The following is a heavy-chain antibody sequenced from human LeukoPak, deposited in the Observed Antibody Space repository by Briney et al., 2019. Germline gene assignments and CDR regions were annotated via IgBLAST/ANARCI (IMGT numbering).Heavy chain of an antibody. CDR2: INGDGKNT. CDR3: AKDSRGY. V-gene: IGHV3-74*01. Sequence: PGGSLRLSCAASGFTFSSHWMHWVRQAPGKGLVWVSGINGDGKNTRYADSVKGRFTISRDNAKNTLYLQMNSLRAEDTAVYYCAKDSRGYWGQGTLVTVSS. D-gene: IGHD3-10*01. J-gene: IGHJ4*02. CDR1: GFTFSSHW.